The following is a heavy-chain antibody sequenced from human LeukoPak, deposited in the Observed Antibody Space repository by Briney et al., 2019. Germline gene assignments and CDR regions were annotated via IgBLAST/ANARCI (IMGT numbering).Heavy chain of an antibody. V-gene: IGHV4-39*01. CDR1: GGSISSSSYY. CDR2: IYYSGST. CDR3: ARGKLGFDAFDI. Sequence: PSETLSLTCTVSGGSISSSSYYWGWIRQPPGKGLEWIGRIYYSGSTYYNPSLKSRVTISVDTSKNQFSLKLSSVTAADTAVYYCARGKLGFDAFDIWGQGTMVTVSS. D-gene: IGHD7-27*01. J-gene: IGHJ3*02.